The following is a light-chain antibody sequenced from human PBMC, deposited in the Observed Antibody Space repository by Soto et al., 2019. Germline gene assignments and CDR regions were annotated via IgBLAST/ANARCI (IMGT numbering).Light chain of an antibody. CDR3: QKTYGPLWT. V-gene: IGKV3-15*01. Sequence: VLMTQSPVALSVSPGERATLSCRASQSVRSKLAWYQQKPGQAPRLLIYDASTRATDVPARFSGSGSGTEFTLTISSLQSEDAGVYYCQKTYGPLWTFGQGTKVEI. CDR1: QSVRSK. J-gene: IGKJ1*01. CDR2: DAS.